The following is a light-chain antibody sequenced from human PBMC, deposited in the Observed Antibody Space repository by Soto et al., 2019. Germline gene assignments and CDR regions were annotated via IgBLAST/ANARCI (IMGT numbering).Light chain of an antibody. V-gene: IGKV1-33*01. CDR1: QDIGNS. J-gene: IGKJ5*01. CDR2: AAS. CDR3: QPYGSLPIT. Sequence: DIQMTQSPSSLSGSVGDRVTITCQASQDIGNSVNWYQQKPGKAPKLLLSAASNLETGDPLRFSGSGSGTDFACIISSLQAEDVATYFCQPYGSLPITFGKGTRLEIK.